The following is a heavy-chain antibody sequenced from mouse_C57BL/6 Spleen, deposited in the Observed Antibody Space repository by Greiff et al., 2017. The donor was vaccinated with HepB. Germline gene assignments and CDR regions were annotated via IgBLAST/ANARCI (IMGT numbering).Heavy chain of an antibody. CDR3: ASYDYGSSYYFDY. J-gene: IGHJ2*01. V-gene: IGHV1-22*01. CDR2: INPNNGGT. D-gene: IGHD1-1*01. Sequence: EVQLQQSGPELVKPGASVKMSCKASGYTFTDYNMHWVKQSHGKSLEWIGYINPNNGGTSYNQKFKGKATLTVNKSSSTAYMELRSLTSEDSAVYYCASYDYGSSYYFDYWGQGTTLTVSS. CDR1: GYTFTDYN.